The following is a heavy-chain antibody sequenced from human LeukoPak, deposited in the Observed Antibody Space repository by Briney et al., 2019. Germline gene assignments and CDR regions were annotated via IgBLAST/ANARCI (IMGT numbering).Heavy chain of an antibody. CDR1: GYTFTGYY. D-gene: IGHD6-19*01. J-gene: IGHJ3*02. V-gene: IGHV1-2*02. CDR3: ARAGLGQWLEPVDAFDI. Sequence: ASVKVSCKASGYTFTGYYMHWVRQAPGQGLEWMGWINPNSGGTNYAQKFQGRVTMTRDTSISTAYMELSRLRSDDTAVYYCARAGLGQWLEPVDAFDIWGQGTMVTVSS. CDR2: INPNSGGT.